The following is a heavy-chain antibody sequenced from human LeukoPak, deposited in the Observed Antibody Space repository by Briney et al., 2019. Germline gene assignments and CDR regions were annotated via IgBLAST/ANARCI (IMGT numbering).Heavy chain of an antibody. CDR3: ARNRLYCRSTSCPYYYYYYMDV. CDR2: INHSGST. Sequence: SETLSLTCAVYGGSFSGYYWSWIRQPPGKGLEWIGEINHSGSTNYNPSPKSRVTISVDTSKNQFSLKLSSVTAADTAVYYCARNRLYCRSTSCPYYYYYYMDVWGKGTTVTVSS. J-gene: IGHJ6*03. CDR1: GGSFSGYY. V-gene: IGHV4-34*01. D-gene: IGHD2-2*01.